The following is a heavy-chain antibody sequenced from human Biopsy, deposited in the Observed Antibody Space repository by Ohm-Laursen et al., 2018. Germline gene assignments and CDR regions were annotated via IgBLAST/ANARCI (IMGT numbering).Heavy chain of an antibody. CDR2: IFNSANT. D-gene: IGHD3-22*01. Sequence: SQTLSLTCTVSGGSISSGGFSWSWIRQRPGKGLEWIGYIFNSANTYYNPSLKNLITISGDTSKNQFSLKLNSVTAADTAVYYCARGDYFDSNGYFWFDPWGQGTLVTVSS. J-gene: IGHJ5*02. CDR1: GGSISSGGFS. CDR3: ARGDYFDSNGYFWFDP. V-gene: IGHV4-31*01.